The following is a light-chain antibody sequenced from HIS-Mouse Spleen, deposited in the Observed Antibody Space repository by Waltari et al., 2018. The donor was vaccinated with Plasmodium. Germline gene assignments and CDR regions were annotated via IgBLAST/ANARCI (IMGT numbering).Light chain of an antibody. V-gene: IGLV1-44*01. CDR1: SSNIGRNT. J-gene: IGLJ3*02. CDR2: SNN. CDR3: AAWDDSLNGWV. Sequence: QSVLTQPPSASGTPGQRVTISCSGSSSNIGRNTVNWYHQLPGPAPKLLTYSNNQRPSGVPDRFSGSKSGTSASLAISGLQSEDEADYYWAAWDDSLNGWVFGGGTKLTVL.